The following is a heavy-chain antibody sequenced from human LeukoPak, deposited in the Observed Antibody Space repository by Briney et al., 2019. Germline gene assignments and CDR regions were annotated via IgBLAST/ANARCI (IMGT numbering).Heavy chain of an antibody. V-gene: IGHV3-23*01. J-gene: IGHJ6*03. D-gene: IGHD4-17*01. CDR2: ISGSGGST. Sequence: GGSLRLACTASGFTFSGYAMAWVRQAPGKGLEWVSAISGSGGSTYYADSVKGRFAISRDNSKNTLYLQLHSLRAEDTAMYYCAKDGTGDYFYFYYYMDVWGQGTTVTV. CDR3: AKDGTGDYFYFYYYMDV. CDR1: GFTFSGYA.